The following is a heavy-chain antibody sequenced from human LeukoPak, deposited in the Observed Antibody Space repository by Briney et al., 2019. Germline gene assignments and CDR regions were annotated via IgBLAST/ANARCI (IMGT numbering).Heavy chain of an antibody. Sequence: GGSLRLSCAASGFTLSTYEMRWVRQAPGKGLEWVSAISGSSDRTDYPDSVKGRFTISRDNSRDTVDLHIASLRAEDTAVYYCAKDLGDFTYYYGSGTYYSASDYWGQGTLVTVSS. CDR3: AKDLGDFTYYYGSGTYYSASDY. J-gene: IGHJ4*02. V-gene: IGHV3-23*01. CDR2: ISGSSDRT. D-gene: IGHD3-10*01. CDR1: GFTLSTYE.